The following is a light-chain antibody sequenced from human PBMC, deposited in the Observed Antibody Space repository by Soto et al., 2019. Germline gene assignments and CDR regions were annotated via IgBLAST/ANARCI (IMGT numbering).Light chain of an antibody. Sequence: QSVLTQPPSVSGAPGQRVTISCTGSRSNIGAGYDVHWYQQLPGTAPKLLIYGNSNRPSGVPDRFSGSKSGTSASLAITGLQAEDEADYYCQSYDSSRSVVFGGGTKVTVL. CDR1: RSNIGAGYD. J-gene: IGLJ2*01. CDR2: GNS. CDR3: QSYDSSRSVV. V-gene: IGLV1-40*01.